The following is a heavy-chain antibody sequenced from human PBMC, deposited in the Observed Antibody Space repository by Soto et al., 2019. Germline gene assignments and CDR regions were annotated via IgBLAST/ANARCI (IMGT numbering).Heavy chain of an antibody. CDR2: ISTHGRNT. V-gene: IGHV3-64D*08. J-gene: IGHJ4*02. CDR1: GFSFRDSA. D-gene: IGHD3-3*01. CDR3: VRDVFGVVIFDS. Sequence: GGSLRLSCSASGFSFRDSAMHWVRQAPGKELEYVSAISTHGRNTYYADSVKGRFIVSRDNSKNTVHLQMSSLRVEDTAVYYCVRDVFGVVIFDSWGQGTPVTVSS.